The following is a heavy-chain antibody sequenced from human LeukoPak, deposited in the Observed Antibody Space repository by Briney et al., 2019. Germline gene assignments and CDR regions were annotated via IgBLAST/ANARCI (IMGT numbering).Heavy chain of an antibody. CDR1: GGSIGSSSYY. J-gene: IGHJ4*02. D-gene: IGHD7-27*01. CDR2: IYYSGST. Sequence: SETLSLTCTVSGGSIGSSSYYWGWIRQPPGKGLEWIGSIYYSGSTYYNPSLKSRVTISVDTSKNQFSLKLSSVTAADTAVYYCARAVWGYIDYWGQGTLVTVSS. CDR3: ARAVWGYIDY. V-gene: IGHV4-39*01.